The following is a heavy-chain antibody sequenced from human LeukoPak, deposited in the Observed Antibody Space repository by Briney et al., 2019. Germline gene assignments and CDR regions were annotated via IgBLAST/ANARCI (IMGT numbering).Heavy chain of an antibody. CDR1: GGSISSSSYY. J-gene: IGHJ4*02. V-gene: IGHV4-39*07. D-gene: IGHD1-26*01. CDR3: ARAIQVGATLHFDY. Sequence: KPSETLSLTCTVSGGSISSSSYYWGWIRQPPGKGLEWIGSIYYSGSTYYNPSLKSRVTISVDTSKNQFSLKLSSVTAADTAVYYCARAIQVGATLHFDYWGQGTLVTVSS. CDR2: IYYSGST.